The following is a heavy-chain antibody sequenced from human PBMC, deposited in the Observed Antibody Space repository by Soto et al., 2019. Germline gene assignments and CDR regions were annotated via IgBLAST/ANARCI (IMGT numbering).Heavy chain of an antibody. Sequence: QVQLQQWGAGLLKPSETLSLTCAVYGGSFSGYYWSWSRQPPGKGLEWIGEINHSGSTNYNPSLKSRVTISVDTSKIQFSLKVSSVSASDTAVYYCARGRGVVVPAAVYYYYGMDVWGHGSTVTVS. V-gene: IGHV4-34*01. CDR1: GGSFSGYY. CDR3: ARGRGVVVPAAVYYYYGMDV. D-gene: IGHD2-2*01. CDR2: INHSGST. J-gene: IGHJ6*02.